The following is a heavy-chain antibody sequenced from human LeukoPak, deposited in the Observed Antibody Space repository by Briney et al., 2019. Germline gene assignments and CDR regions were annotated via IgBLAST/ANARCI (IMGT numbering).Heavy chain of an antibody. CDR3: ASGELRYFDWLLPPIDY. CDR2: ISGSGGSA. CDR1: GFTFSSYA. J-gene: IGHJ4*02. D-gene: IGHD3-9*01. Sequence: PGGSLRLSCAASGFTFSSYAMSWVRQAPGKGLEWVSAISGSGGSAYYADSVKGRFTISRDNSKNTLYLQMNSLRAEDTAVCYCASGELRYFDWLLPPIDYWGQGTLVTVSS. V-gene: IGHV3-23*01.